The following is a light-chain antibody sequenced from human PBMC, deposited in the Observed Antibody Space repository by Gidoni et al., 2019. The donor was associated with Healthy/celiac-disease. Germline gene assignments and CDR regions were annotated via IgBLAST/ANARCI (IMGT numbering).Light chain of an antibody. Sequence: EMVLRQSPATLSLSPGARATLSCRASQSVSSYLAWYQQKPGPAPRLLIYDASNRATGIPARFSGSGSGTDFTLTISSLEPEDFAVYYCQQRSNWPPLTFGGGTKVEIK. V-gene: IGKV3-11*01. CDR3: QQRSNWPPLT. CDR2: DAS. J-gene: IGKJ4*01. CDR1: QSVSSY.